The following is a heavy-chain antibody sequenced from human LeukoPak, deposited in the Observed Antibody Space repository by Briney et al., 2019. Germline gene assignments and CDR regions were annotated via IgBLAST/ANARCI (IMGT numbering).Heavy chain of an antibody. V-gene: IGHV3-7*01. CDR1: GFTFSSYW. CDR2: IKQDGSEK. Sequence: PGGSLRLSCAASGFTFSSYWMSWVRQAPGKGLEWVANIKQDGSEKYYVDSVKGRFTISRDNAKNSLYLQMNSLRAEDTAVYYCARDIVVYKRDWYFDLWGRGTLVTVSS. CDR3: ARDIVVYKRDWYFDL. D-gene: IGHD2-2*01. J-gene: IGHJ2*01.